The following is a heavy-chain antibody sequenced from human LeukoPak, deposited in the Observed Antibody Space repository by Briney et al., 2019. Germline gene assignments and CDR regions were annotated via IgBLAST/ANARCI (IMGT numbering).Heavy chain of an antibody. V-gene: IGHV4-34*01. J-gene: IGHJ6*03. Sequence: SETLSLTCAVYGGSFRGYYWRWIRQPPGKGLEWIGEINHSGSTNYNPSLKSRVTISVDTSKNQFSLKLSSVTAADTAAYYCARVGRCSSTSCYRSSLSYYYYYYMDVWGKGTTVTVSS. CDR3: ARVGRCSSTSCYRSSLSYYYYYYMDV. D-gene: IGHD2-2*01. CDR1: GGSFRGYY. CDR2: INHSGST.